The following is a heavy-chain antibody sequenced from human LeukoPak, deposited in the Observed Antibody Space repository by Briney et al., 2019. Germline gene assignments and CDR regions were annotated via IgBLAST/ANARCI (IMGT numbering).Heavy chain of an antibody. V-gene: IGHV3-74*01. D-gene: IGHD6-25*01. CDR2: ISGDGRDT. CDR1: GFTFSNYW. CDR3: ARFAAGGSYYYYMDV. Sequence: GGSLRLSCAASGFTFSNYWMHWVRQAPGKGPVWVSHISGDGRDTSYADSVKGRFTISRDNAKNTVYLQMNSLRADDTAVYYCARFAAGGSYYYYMDVWGKGTTVTVSS. J-gene: IGHJ6*03.